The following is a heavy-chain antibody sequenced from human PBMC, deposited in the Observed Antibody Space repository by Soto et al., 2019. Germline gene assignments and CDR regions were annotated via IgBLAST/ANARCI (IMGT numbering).Heavy chain of an antibody. CDR2: IYHSGSI. CDR1: GVSISSYF. J-gene: IGHJ2*01. CDR3: ARFNWYFDL. Sequence: SETLSLTCTVSGVSISSYFWSWIRQPPGKGLEYIGYIYHSGSINYNPSLKSRVTISLDTSTNQLSLNLNSVTAADTAIYYCARFNWYFDLWGRGTLVTVS. V-gene: IGHV4-59*01.